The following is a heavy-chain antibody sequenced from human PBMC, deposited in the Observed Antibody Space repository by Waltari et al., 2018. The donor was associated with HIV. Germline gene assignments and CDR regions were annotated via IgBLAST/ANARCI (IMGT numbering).Heavy chain of an antibody. D-gene: IGHD3-16*01. CDR2: ILDDGKYK. Sequence: QVHLVESGGGVVQSGRSLRLSCAASGFTLSIDGMHWVRQAPGKGLVGVAVILDDGKYKSDADSVQGRFTISRDDSKNTLYLQMDSLRAEDTAVYYCAGGMATTSEAHWGQGTLVTVSS. J-gene: IGHJ4*02. CDR3: AGGMATTSEAH. V-gene: IGHV3-30*03. CDR1: GFTLSIDG.